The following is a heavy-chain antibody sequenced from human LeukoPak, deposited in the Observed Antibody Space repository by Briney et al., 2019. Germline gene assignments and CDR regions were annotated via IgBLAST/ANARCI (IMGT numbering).Heavy chain of an antibody. CDR2: ISYIGST. CDR1: GDSFSSHY. V-gene: IGHV4-59*11. Sequence: SETLSLTCVVSGDSFSSHYWTWLRQSPGEGLEWIGYISYIGSTNYNPSLKSRVTISIDTSKNQFSLKLRSVTAADTAVYYCARDLVTVTKGFDIWGQGTMVSVSS. CDR3: ARDLVTVTKGFDI. D-gene: IGHD4-17*01. J-gene: IGHJ3*02.